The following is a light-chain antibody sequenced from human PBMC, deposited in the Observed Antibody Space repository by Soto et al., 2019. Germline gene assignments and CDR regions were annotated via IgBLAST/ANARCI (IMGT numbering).Light chain of an antibody. Sequence: DIQMTQSPSSLSASIGDRVTITCRANQHISNYVNWYQQRPGKAPRVLIFSASTLQSGVPSRFSGSGSGTDFTLTISSLEPGDFGTYFCQQSYSTPGALTFGGGTRVDIK. J-gene: IGKJ4*01. V-gene: IGKV1-39*01. CDR1: QHISNY. CDR3: QQSYSTPGALT. CDR2: SAS.